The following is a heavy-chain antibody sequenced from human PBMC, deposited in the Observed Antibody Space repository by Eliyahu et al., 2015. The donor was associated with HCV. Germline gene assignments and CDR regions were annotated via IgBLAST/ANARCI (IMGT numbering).Heavy chain of an antibody. CDR3: SSLDPGVSDI. CDR2: IKSKANNYAT. J-gene: IGHJ3*02. D-gene: IGHD3-10*01. Sequence: EVQLVESGGGLVPPGGSLKLXXAASGFTFSGSAMHWVRQASGKGLEWVGRIKSKANNYATAYAMSVKGRFTISRDDSKSTAYLQMSSLKIEDTAIYYCSSLDPGVSDIWGQGTTVTVSS. V-gene: IGHV3-73*02. CDR1: GFTFSGSA.